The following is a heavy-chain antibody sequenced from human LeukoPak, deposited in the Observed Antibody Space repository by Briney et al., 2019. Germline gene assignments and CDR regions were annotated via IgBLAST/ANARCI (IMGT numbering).Heavy chain of an antibody. J-gene: IGHJ4*02. V-gene: IGHV3-21*01. Sequence: GGSLRLSCAASGFTFSNYAMNWVRQAPGKGLEWVSSISSSSRSADIYYADSVKGRFTISRDNAKNSLDLQKNSLTAEDTAVYYCARRGYYDRSGYDYWGQGTLVTVSS. CDR2: ISSSSRSADI. CDR3: ARRGYYDRSGYDY. D-gene: IGHD3-22*01. CDR1: GFTFSNYA.